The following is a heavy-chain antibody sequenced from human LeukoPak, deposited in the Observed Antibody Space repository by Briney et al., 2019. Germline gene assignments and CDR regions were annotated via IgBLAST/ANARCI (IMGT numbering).Heavy chain of an antibody. J-gene: IGHJ6*02. CDR2: IYGGGST. CDR1: GFTVSSNY. D-gene: IGHD3-10*01. Sequence: GGSLRLSCAASGFTVSSNYMSWVRQAPGKGLEWVSVIYGGGSTYYADSVKGRFTISRDNSKNTLYLQMNSLRAEDTAVYYCARDPTSLLWFGELLGGMDVWGQGTTATVSS. CDR3: ARDPTSLLWFGELLGGMDV. V-gene: IGHV3-66*01.